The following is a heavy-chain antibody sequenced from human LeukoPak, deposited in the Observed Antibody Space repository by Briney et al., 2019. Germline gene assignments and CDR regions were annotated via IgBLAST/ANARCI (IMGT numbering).Heavy chain of an antibody. CDR3: AKSSGWYFDH. V-gene: IGHV4-39*01. Sequence: PSETLSLTCTVSGGSISSSSYYWGWIRRPPGKGLEWIGSTYYSGSTYYNPSLKSRVTISVDTSKNQFSLKLSSVTAADTAVYYCAKSSGWYFDHWGQGTLVTVSP. CDR1: GGSISSSSYY. J-gene: IGHJ4*02. D-gene: IGHD6-19*01. CDR2: TYYSGST.